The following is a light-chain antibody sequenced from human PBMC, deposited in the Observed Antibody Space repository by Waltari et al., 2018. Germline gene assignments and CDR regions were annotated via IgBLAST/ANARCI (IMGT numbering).Light chain of an antibody. Sequence: QSALTQPASVSGSPGQSITVSCTGVAPTKFVSWYQQQPGKAPRLIIYGVSERPSGVSHRFSGSKSGSTAYLTISGLQAEDEANYFCTSYAGSTLFVIFGGGTKLTVL. V-gene: IGLV2-14*03. CDR2: GVS. J-gene: IGLJ2*01. CDR3: TSYAGSTLFVI. CDR1: VAPTKF.